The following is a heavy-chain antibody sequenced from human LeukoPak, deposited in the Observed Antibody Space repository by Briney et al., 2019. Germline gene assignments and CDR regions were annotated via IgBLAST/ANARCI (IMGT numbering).Heavy chain of an antibody. J-gene: IGHJ4*01. CDR1: GGTFSSYA. CDR2: ISPIFGTA. CDR3: ATDNYYGSGSYHSVH. D-gene: IGHD3-10*01. V-gene: IGHV1-69*13. Sequence: VKVSCKSSGGTFSSYAISWVRQAPGQGLEWMGGISPIFGTANYAQKFQGRVTITADESTSTAYMELSSLRSEDTAVYYCATDNYYGSGSYHSVHWGHGTLVTVSS.